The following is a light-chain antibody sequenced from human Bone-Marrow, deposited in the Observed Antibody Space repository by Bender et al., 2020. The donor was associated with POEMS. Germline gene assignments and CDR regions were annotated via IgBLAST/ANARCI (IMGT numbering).Light chain of an antibody. CDR2: STN. V-gene: IGLV8-61*01. CDR3: VAWDASLNGWV. Sequence: QTVVTQEPSFSVSPGGTVTLTCGLSSGSVSTSHYPSWYQHTPGQAPRTLIYSTNTRSSGVPDRFSGSKSGTSASLAITGLQSDDEAIYFCVAWDASLNGWVFGGGTKLTVL. CDR1: SGSVSTSHY. J-gene: IGLJ3*02.